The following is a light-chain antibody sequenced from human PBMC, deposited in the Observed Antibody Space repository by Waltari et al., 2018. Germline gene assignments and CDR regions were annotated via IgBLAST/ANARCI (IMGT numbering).Light chain of an antibody. J-gene: IGLJ2*01. CDR2: GVS. CDR3: SSYTSSSTVV. Sequence: QSALTQPASVSGSPGQSLTISCPGTSSAVGGYNHATWYQQHPGKAPKLMIYGVSNRPSGVSNRFSGSKSGNTASLTISGLQAEDEADYYCSSYTSSSTVVFGGGTKLTVL. CDR1: SSAVGGYNH. V-gene: IGLV2-14*01.